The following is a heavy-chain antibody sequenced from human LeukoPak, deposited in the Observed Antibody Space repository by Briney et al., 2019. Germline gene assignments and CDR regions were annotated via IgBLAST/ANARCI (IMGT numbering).Heavy chain of an antibody. D-gene: IGHD5-18*01. CDR1: GFTFSSYG. V-gene: IGHV3-30*03. CDR2: ISYDGSNK. J-gene: IGHJ4*02. Sequence: PGRSLRLSCAASGFTFSSYGMHWVRQAPGKGLEWVAVISYDGSNKYYADSVKGRFTISRDNSKNTLYLQMNSLRAEDTAVYYCARGAPTASFYWGQGTLVTVSS. CDR3: ARGAPTASFY.